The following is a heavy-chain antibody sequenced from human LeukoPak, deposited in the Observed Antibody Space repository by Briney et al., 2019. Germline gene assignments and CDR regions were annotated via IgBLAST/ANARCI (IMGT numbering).Heavy chain of an antibody. CDR3: ARETLYYDFWSGYNDAFDI. J-gene: IGHJ3*02. D-gene: IGHD3-3*01. CDR2: INPNSGGT. V-gene: IGHV1-2*06. Sequence: ASVKVSCKASGYTFTGYYMHWVRQAPGQGLEWMGRINPNSGGTNYAQKFQGRATMTRDTSISTAYMELSRLRSDDTAVYYCARETLYYDFWSGYNDAFDIWGQGTMVTVSS. CDR1: GYTFTGYY.